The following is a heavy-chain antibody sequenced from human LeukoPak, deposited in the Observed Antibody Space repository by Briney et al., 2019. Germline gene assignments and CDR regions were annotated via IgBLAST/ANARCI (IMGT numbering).Heavy chain of an antibody. J-gene: IGHJ4*02. V-gene: IGHV3-15*01. D-gene: IGHD1-1*01. Sequence: GGSLRLSCAASGFTFSNAWMSWVRQAPGKGLEWVGRIKSKTDGGTTDYAAPVKGRFTISRDDSKNTLYLQMNSLKTEDTAVYYCTTDPGMELERRAAPRRLAGIDYWGQGTLVTVSS. CDR2: IKSKTDGGTT. CDR1: GFTFSNAW. CDR3: TTDPGMELERRAAPRRLAGIDY.